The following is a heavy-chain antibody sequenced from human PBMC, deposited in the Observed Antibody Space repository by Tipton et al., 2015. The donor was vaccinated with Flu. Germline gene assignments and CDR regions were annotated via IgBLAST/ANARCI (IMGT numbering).Heavy chain of an antibody. D-gene: IGHD2-2*01. CDR2: ICPGSP. CDR3: ARDPSLGMPEYFDS. V-gene: IGHV4-38-2*02. Sequence: LRLSCAVSGDSISSDFYWAWIRQFPGKGLEWIGNICPGSPYYNPSLRSRVTISVARARPQFSLRLSSVTAADTAVYFCARDPSLGMPEYFDSWGQGTLVTVSS. CDR1: GDSISSDFY. J-gene: IGHJ4*02.